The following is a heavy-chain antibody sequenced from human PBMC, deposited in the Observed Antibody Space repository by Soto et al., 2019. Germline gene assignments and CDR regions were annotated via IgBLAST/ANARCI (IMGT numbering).Heavy chain of an antibody. CDR2: ISGSGGST. Sequence: EVQLLESGGGLVQPGGSLRLSCAASGFTFSSYAMSWVRQAPGKGLEWVSAISGSGGSTYYADSVKGRFTISRDNSKNTVYLQMNSLRAEDTAVYYCAKCGYDFWGGYYLFDYWGQVTLVTVSS. D-gene: IGHD3-3*01. CDR1: GFTFSSYA. V-gene: IGHV3-23*01. CDR3: AKCGYDFWGGYYLFDY. J-gene: IGHJ4*02.